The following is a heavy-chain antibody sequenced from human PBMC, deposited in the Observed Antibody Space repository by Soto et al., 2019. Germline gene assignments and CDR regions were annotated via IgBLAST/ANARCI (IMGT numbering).Heavy chain of an antibody. V-gene: IGHV4-59*08. CDR2: IYYSGST. CDR3: ARREYSSSWYNWFDP. D-gene: IGHD6-13*01. Sequence: PSETMSLTCTVSGGTLSSYYWSWIRPPPGKGLEWIGYIYYSGSTNYNPSLKSRVTISVDTSKNQFSLKLSSVTAADTAVYYCARREYSSSWYNWFDPWGQGTLVTVSS. CDR1: GGTLSSYY. J-gene: IGHJ5*02.